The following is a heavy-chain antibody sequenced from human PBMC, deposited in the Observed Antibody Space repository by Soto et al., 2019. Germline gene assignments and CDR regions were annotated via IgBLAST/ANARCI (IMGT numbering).Heavy chain of an antibody. Sequence: SETLSLTCTVSGGSVSSGSYYWSWIRQHPGKGLEWIGYIYYSGSTYYNPSLKSRVTISVDTSKNQFSLKLSSVTAADTAVYYCARVLSSSWYDYWGQGTLVTVSS. J-gene: IGHJ4*02. CDR2: IYYSGST. D-gene: IGHD6-13*01. CDR3: ARVLSSSWYDY. V-gene: IGHV4-31*03. CDR1: GGSVSSGSYY.